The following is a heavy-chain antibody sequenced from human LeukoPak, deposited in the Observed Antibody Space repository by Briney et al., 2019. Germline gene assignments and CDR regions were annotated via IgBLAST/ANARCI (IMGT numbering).Heavy chain of an antibody. V-gene: IGHV3-23*01. CDR3: ARDDGFLEWLLSMGGAFDI. CDR2: ISGSGGST. Sequence: GGSLRLSCAASGFTFSSYAMSWVRQAPGKGLEWVSAISGSGGSTHYADSVKGRFTISRDNSKNTLYLQMNSLRAEDTAVYYCARDDGFLEWLLSMGGAFDIWGQGTMVTVSS. J-gene: IGHJ3*02. CDR1: GFTFSSYA. D-gene: IGHD3-3*01.